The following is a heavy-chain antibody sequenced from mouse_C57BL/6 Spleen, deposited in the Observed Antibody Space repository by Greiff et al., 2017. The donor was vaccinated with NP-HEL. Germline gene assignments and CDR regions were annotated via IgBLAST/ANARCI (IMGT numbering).Heavy chain of an antibody. D-gene: IGHD1-1*01. Sequence: VQLKESGPVLVKPGASVKMSCKASGYTFTDYYMNWVKQSHGKSLEWIGVINPYNGGTSYNQKFKGKATLTVDKSSSTAYMELNSLTSEDSAVYYCARDYGSSNYFDYWGQGTTLTVSS. CDR3: ARDYGSSNYFDY. J-gene: IGHJ2*01. V-gene: IGHV1-19*01. CDR2: INPYNGGT. CDR1: GYTFTDYY.